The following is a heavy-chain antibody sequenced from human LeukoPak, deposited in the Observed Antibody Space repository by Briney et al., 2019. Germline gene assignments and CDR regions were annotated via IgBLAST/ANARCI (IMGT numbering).Heavy chain of an antibody. D-gene: IGHD4-17*01. CDR1: GGTFSSYA. J-gene: IGHJ4*02. CDR2: IIPIFGTA. CDR3: ASMLNGPYGDYTPFDY. V-gene: IGHV1-69*05. Sequence: WASVKVSCKASGGTFSSYAISWVRQAPGQGLEWMGRIIPIFGTANDAQKFQGRVTITTDESTSTAYMELSSLRSEDTAVYYCASMLNGPYGDYTPFDYWGQGTLVTVSS.